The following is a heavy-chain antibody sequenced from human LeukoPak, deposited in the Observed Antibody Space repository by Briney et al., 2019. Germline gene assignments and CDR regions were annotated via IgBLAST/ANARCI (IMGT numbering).Heavy chain of an antibody. D-gene: IGHD2-15*01. CDR2: ISGGGHST. CDR3: AKDGSGGGWKWFDP. V-gene: IGHV3-23*01. J-gene: IGHJ5*02. CDR1: GFTFSSFG. Sequence: PGGSLRLSCSASGFTFSSFGMSWVRQAPGKGPEWVSAISGGGHSTYYADSVKGRFTISRDSSKNTLYLQMNSLRAEDTAVYYCAKDGSGGGWKWFDPWGQGTLVTVSS.